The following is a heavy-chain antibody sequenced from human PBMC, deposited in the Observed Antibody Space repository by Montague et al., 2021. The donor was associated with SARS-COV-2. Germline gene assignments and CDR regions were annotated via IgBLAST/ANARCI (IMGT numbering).Heavy chain of an antibody. Sequence: SETLSLTCTVSAGSISTNSYYWAWIRQPPGKGLEWIGSISYSGSTYFNPSLESRLTMSVDTSENHFSLKLSSVTAADTAVYYCARLWDFYGSGSYKNSWFDTWGQGTRVTVSS. D-gene: IGHD3-10*01. J-gene: IGHJ5*02. CDR3: ARLWDFYGSGSYKNSWFDT. V-gene: IGHV4-39*02. CDR2: ISYSGST. CDR1: AGSISTNSYY.